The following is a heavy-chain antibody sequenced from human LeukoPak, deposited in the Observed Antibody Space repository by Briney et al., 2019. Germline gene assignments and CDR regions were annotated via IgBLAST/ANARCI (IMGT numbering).Heavy chain of an antibody. V-gene: IGHV3-23*01. D-gene: IGHD3-22*01. CDR2: ISGSGGST. Sequence: GGSLRLSCAASGFTFSSYAMSWVRQAPGKGLEWVSAISGSGGSTYYADSVKGRFTISRDNSKNTLYLQMYSLRAEDTAVYYCAKGKWLLLFAPFDYWGQGTLVTVSS. CDR3: AKGKWLLLFAPFDY. J-gene: IGHJ4*02. CDR1: GFTFSSYA.